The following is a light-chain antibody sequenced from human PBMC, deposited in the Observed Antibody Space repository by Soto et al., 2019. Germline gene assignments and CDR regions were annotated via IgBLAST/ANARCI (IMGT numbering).Light chain of an antibody. CDR2: DAS. CDR1: ESISSY. Sequence: DIQMTQSQSSLSASVGDRVTITCRASESISSYLNWYQQKPGKAPKFLIYDASSLQSGVPSRFSGSTSETDFTLTISSLQPEDFATYYCQQSYSTPRALTFGGGTKAEIK. CDR3: QQSYSTPRALT. V-gene: IGKV1-39*01. J-gene: IGKJ4*01.